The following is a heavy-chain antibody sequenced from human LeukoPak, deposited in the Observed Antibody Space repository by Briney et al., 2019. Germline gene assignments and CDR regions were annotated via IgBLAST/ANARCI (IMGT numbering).Heavy chain of an antibody. J-gene: IGHJ4*02. V-gene: IGHV4-59*08. CDR1: GGSITSDY. Sequence: SETLSLTCTVSGGSITSDYWSWIRQPPGKGLEWIGYMYNSGSTNYNPSLKSRVTISVDTSKNQFSLKLTSVTAADTAVYYCARHRVGATRDFDYWGQGTLVTLSS. CDR3: ARHRVGATRDFDY. D-gene: IGHD1-26*01. CDR2: MYNSGST.